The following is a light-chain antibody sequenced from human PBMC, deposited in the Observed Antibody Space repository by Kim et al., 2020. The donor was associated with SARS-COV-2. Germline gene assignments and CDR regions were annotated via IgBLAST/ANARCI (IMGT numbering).Light chain of an antibody. CDR1: TADIGGYTS. CDR3: SSYTRSTTWV. J-gene: IGLJ3*02. CDR2: DVT. V-gene: IGLV2-14*03. Sequence: GQSIRISCSGTTADIGGYTSVAWYQHHPGKAPHLIIFDVTYRPSGVSTRSSGAKSGNTASLTISELHPEDEADYYCSSYTRSTTWVFGGGTQLTVL.